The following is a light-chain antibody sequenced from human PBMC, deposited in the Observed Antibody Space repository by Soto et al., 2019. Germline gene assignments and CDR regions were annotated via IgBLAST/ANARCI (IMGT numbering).Light chain of an antibody. V-gene: IGKV3-20*01. J-gene: IGKJ2*01. Sequence: EIVLTQSPGTLSLSPGERATLSCRASQSVSSSYLAWYQQKPGQAPRLLIYGAASRATGIPDTFSGSGSGTDFTLTTSRLEPEDFAVYYCQQYGSSTMYTFGQGTKLEIK. CDR2: GAA. CDR1: QSVSSSY. CDR3: QQYGSSTMYT.